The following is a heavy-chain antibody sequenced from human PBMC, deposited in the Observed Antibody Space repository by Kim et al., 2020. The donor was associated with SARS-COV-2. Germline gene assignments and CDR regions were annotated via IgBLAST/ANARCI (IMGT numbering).Heavy chain of an antibody. V-gene: IGHV4-59*01. CDR3: ARSITGTTSHAFDI. Sequence: NPSLKSRVTISVDTSKNQFSLKLSAVTAADTAVYYCARSITGTTSHAFDIWSQGTMVTVSS. D-gene: IGHD1-20*01. J-gene: IGHJ3*02.